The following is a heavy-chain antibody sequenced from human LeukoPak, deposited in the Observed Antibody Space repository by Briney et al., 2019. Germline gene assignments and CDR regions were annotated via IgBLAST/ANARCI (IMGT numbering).Heavy chain of an antibody. V-gene: IGHV4-4*09. CDR1: SGSISSYY. CDR3: ARLDSSSPDGYYYYYMDV. Sequence: SETLSLTCTVSSGSISSYYWSWIRQPPGKGLEWIGYIYTSGSTNYNPSLKSRVTISVDTSKNQFSLKLSSVTAADTAVYYCARLDSSSPDGYYYYYMDVWGKGTTVTVSS. J-gene: IGHJ6*03. CDR2: IYTSGST. D-gene: IGHD6-6*01.